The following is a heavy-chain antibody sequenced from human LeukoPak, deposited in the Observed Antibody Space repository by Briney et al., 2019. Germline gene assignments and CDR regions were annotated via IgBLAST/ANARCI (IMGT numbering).Heavy chain of an antibody. V-gene: IGHV4-59*01. CDR3: ARHTFSNYLVDP. D-gene: IGHD4-11*01. CDR2: IYYSGST. Sequence: SETLSLTCTVSGGSISSYYWSWIRQPPGKGLEWIGYIYYSGSTNYNPSLKSRVTISVDTSKNQFSLKLSSVTAADTAVYYCARHTFSNYLVDPWGQGTLVTVSS. J-gene: IGHJ5*02. CDR1: GGSISSYY.